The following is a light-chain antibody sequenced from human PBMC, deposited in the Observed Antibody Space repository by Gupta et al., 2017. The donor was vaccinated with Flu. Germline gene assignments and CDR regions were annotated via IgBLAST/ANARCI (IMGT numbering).Light chain of an antibody. J-gene: IGLJ3*02. V-gene: IGLV1-47*02. CDR1: SSNIGSNY. Sequence: QSVLTQAPSASGTPGQRVTISCSGSSSNIGSNYVYWYQQFPGTAPKLLIYSNNQRPSGVPDRFSGSKSGTSASLTITGLRAEDEAEYYCEEWDDSRSGVVFGGGTKLTVL. CDR2: SNN. CDR3: EEWDDSRSGVV.